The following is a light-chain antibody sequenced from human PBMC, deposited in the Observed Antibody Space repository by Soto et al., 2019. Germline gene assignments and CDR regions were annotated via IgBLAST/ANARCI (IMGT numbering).Light chain of an antibody. Sequence: QSVLTQPRSVSGSPGQSVTISCTGTSSDVGGYNYVSWYQQHPGKAPRLMIYDVRKRPSGVPDRFSGSKSGNTASLTISRLQADDEGDYHCCSYAGSDTFVVFGGGTKVTVL. CDR2: DVR. CDR1: SSDVGGYNY. V-gene: IGLV2-11*01. J-gene: IGLJ2*01. CDR3: CSYAGSDTFVV.